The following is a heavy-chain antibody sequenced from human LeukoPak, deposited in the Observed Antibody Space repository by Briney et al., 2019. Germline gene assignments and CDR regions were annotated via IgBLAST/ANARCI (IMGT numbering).Heavy chain of an antibody. CDR3: ARDSRPFDYYDSSGYEYYFDY. V-gene: IGHV1-18*01. CDR2: ISAYNGNT. Sequence: ASVKVSCKASGYTFTSYGISWVRQAPGQGLEWMGWISAYNGNTNYAQKLQGRVTMTTDTSTSTAYMELSSLRSEDTAVYYCARDSRPFDYYDSSGYEYYFDYWGQGTLVTVSS. J-gene: IGHJ4*02. CDR1: GYTFTSYG. D-gene: IGHD3-22*01.